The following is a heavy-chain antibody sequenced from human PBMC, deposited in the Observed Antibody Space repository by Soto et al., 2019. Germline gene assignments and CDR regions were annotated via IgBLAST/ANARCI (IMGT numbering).Heavy chain of an antibody. CDR1: GGSISSSYW. CDR3: ARRLFSSTWPSYFDY. Sequence: SETLSLTCAVSGGSISSSYWWNWVRQPPGKGLEWIGCIHYSGSTYYNPSLRSRVTSSVDTSKNQFSLKVSSVTAADTAVYYCARRLFSSTWPSYFDYWGQGTLVTVSS. CDR2: IHYSGST. D-gene: IGHD6-13*01. V-gene: IGHV4-39*01. J-gene: IGHJ4*02.